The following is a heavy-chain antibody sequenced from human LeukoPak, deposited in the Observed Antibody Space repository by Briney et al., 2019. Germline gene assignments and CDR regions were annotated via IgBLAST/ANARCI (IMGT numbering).Heavy chain of an antibody. CDR3: ARVYSGSMGY. V-gene: IGHV3-30-3*01. J-gene: IGHJ4*02. Sequence: GGSLRLSCAASGFTFSSYAMHWVRQAPGKGLEWVAVISHDGSNKYYADSVKGRFTISRDNSKNTLYLQVNSLRAEDTAVYYCARVYSGSMGYWGQGTLVTVSS. D-gene: IGHD1-26*01. CDR1: GFTFSSYA. CDR2: ISHDGSNK.